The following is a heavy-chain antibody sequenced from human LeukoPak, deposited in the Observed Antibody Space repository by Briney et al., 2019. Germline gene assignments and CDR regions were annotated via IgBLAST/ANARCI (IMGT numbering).Heavy chain of an antibody. J-gene: IGHJ6*03. Sequence: PSETLSLTCAVSGGSISSSNWWSWVRQPPGKGLEWIGEIYHSGSTNYNPSLKSRVTISVDTSKNQFSLKLSFVTAADTAVYYCASRSASATTLVVAATPYYYYYMDVWGKGTTVTVSS. V-gene: IGHV4-4*02. CDR3: ASRSASATTLVVAATPYYYYYMDV. CDR2: IYHSGST. D-gene: IGHD2-15*01. CDR1: GGSISSSNW.